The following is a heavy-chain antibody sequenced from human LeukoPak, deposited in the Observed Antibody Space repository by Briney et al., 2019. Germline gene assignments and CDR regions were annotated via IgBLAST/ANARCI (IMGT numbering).Heavy chain of an antibody. CDR3: ARITLNYGSGGYPDY. J-gene: IGHJ4*02. V-gene: IGHV4-59*11. CDR2: IFHTGST. Sequence: SETLSLTCTVSGGSISSHYWSWIRQPPGKGLELIGYIFHTGSTNYNPSLKSRVTISADTSKNQFSLKLSSVTAADTAVYYCARITLNYGSGGYPDYWGQGTLVTVSS. D-gene: IGHD3-10*01. CDR1: GGSISSHY.